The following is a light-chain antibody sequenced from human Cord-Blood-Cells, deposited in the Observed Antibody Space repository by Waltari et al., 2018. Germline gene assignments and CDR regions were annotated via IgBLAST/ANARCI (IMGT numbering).Light chain of an antibody. J-gene: IGKJ2*01. CDR3: QQYYSTPYT. CDR1: QSVLYSSNNKNY. CDR2: WAS. V-gene: IGKV4-1*01. Sequence: DIVMTQSPDSLAVSLGERGTINCKSSQSVLYSSNNKNYLAWYQQKPGQPPKLLIYWASTRESGVPDRFSGSGSGTDFTLTISSLQAEDVAGYYCQQYYSTPYTFGQGTKLEIK.